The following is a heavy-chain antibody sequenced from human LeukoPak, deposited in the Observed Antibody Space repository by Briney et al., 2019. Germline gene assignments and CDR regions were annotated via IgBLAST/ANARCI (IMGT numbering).Heavy chain of an antibody. CDR2: IYSGGST. D-gene: IGHD3-9*01. J-gene: IGHJ4*02. Sequence: GRSLRLPCAASGFTVSSNYMSWVRQAPGKGLEGVSVIYSGGSTYYAAAVKGRFTLSRDNFNNKMYLQMNSLKAEDTAVCYLGRGVLRYFAGLFDYWGQGTLVTVYS. CDR1: GFTVSSNY. CDR3: GRGVLRYFAGLFDY. V-gene: IGHV3-66*01.